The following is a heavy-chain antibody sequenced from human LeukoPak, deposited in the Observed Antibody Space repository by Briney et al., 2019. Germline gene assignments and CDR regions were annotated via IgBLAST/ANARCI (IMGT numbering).Heavy chain of an antibody. V-gene: IGHV1-3*01. CDR1: GYTFTSYA. CDR2: INAGNGNT. Sequence: ASVKVSCKASGYTFTSYAMHWVRQAPGQRLEWMGWINAGNGNTKYSQKFQGRVTITRDTSASTAYMELSSLRSEDTAVYYCAREVAGTGIGYLDYCGQGTLVTVSS. J-gene: IGHJ4*02. CDR3: AREVAGTGIGYLDY. D-gene: IGHD6-19*01.